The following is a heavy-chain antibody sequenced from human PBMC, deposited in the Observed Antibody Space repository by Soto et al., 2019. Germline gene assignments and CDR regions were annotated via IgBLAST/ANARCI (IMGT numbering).Heavy chain of an antibody. Sequence: QVQLQESGPGLVKPSETLSLTCTVSGGSINNYYWSWIRQPPGKGLEWIGYIFYLGNTIYNPSLNSRVTMLVDTSKNQFSLKLSSVTAADTAVYYCTRHDAVGVIRHGMAVWGQGTTVTVSS. CDR2: IFYLGNT. CDR1: GGSINNYY. CDR3: TRHDAVGVIRHGMAV. V-gene: IGHV4-59*01. J-gene: IGHJ6*02. D-gene: IGHD1-26*01.